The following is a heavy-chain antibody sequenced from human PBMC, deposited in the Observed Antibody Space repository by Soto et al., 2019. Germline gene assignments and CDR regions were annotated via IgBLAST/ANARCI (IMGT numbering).Heavy chain of an antibody. CDR1: GGSISSGGYY. D-gene: IGHD3-10*01. J-gene: IGHJ5*02. Sequence: QVQLQESGPGLVKPSQTLSLTCTVSGGSISSGGYYWSWIRQHPGKGPEWIGYIYYSGSTYYNPSLKSRVTISVDTSKNQFSLKLSSVTAADTAVYYCARDGSNGSGWFDPWGQGTLVTVSS. CDR3: ARDGSNGSGWFDP. CDR2: IYYSGST. V-gene: IGHV4-31*03.